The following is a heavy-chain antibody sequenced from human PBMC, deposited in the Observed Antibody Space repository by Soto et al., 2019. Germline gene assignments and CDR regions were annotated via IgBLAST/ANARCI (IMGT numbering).Heavy chain of an antibody. CDR1: GGTFSSYA. J-gene: IGHJ6*02. D-gene: IGHD3-10*01. V-gene: IGHV1-69*01. CDR3: ARSDGSGSSITRRGIYYYYGMDV. CDR2: IIPIFGTA. Sequence: VXVSFKSPGGTFSSYAISWVRQAPGQGLEWMGGIIPIFGTANYAQKFQGRVTITADESTSTAYMELSSLRSEDTAVYYCARSDGSGSSITRRGIYYYYGMDVWGQGTTVTVSS.